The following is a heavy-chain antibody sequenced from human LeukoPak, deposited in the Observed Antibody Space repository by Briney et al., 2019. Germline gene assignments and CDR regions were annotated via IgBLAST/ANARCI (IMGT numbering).Heavy chain of an antibody. V-gene: IGHV4-61*03. CDR1: GGSISSGSYY. J-gene: IGHJ6*03. CDR2: IHYSGST. Sequence: PSETLSLTCTVSGGSISSGSYYWSWIRQPPGKGLEWIGYIHYSGSTNYNPSLKSRVTISVDTSKNHFSLKLSSVTAADTAVYYCARTTEGGYTYGYFYYYYMDVWGKGTTVTISS. D-gene: IGHD5-18*01. CDR3: ARTTEGGYTYGYFYYYYMDV.